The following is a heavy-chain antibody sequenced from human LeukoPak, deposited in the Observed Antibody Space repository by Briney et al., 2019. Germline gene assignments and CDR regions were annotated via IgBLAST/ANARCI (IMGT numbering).Heavy chain of an antibody. J-gene: IGHJ6*02. V-gene: IGHV3-11*01. D-gene: IGHD2-21*02. Sequence: PEGSLRLSCAASGFTFSSFGMSWIRQAPGKGLEWVSYISSSGSTIYYADSVKGRFTISRDNAKNSLYLQMNSLRAEDTAVYYCASQLLAYCGGDCYSSDYYYGMDVWGQGTTVTVSS. CDR3: ASQLLAYCGGDCYSSDYYYGMDV. CDR1: GFTFSSFG. CDR2: ISSSGSTI.